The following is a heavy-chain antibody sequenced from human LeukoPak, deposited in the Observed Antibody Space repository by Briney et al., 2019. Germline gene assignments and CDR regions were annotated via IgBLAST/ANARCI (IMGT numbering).Heavy chain of an antibody. J-gene: IGHJ5*02. D-gene: IGHD1-14*01. V-gene: IGHV4-39*01. CDR1: GGSISSSSYY. Sequence: SETLSLTCTVSGGSISSSSYYWGWIRQPPGKGLEWIGRIYYSGSTYYNPSLKSRVTISVDTSKNQFSLRLSSVTAADTAVYYCARLRLPAGARWFDPWGQGTLVTVSS. CDR3: ARLRLPAGARWFDP. CDR2: IYYSGST.